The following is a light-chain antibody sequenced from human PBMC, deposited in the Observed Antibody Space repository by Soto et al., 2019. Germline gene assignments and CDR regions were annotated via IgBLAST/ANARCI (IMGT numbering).Light chain of an antibody. J-gene: IGKJ4*01. CDR3: QQSDSTPLT. Sequence: DVQSTQSPSSVSASVGDRVTITCRASQSISTYLNWYQQKPGKAPKLLIYAASSLQSGVPSRFSGSGSGTDFTLTISSLQPEDFATYYCQQSDSTPLTFGGGTKVDIK. CDR2: AAS. V-gene: IGKV1-39*01. CDR1: QSISTY.